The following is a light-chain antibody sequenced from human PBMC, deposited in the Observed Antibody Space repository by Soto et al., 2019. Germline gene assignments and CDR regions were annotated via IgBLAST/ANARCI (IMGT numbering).Light chain of an antibody. CDR2: EAS. J-gene: IGKJ1*01. V-gene: IGKV1-39*01. CDR3: QQYYNTPQT. Sequence: DIKSPTPHSPLAAPHEDRATIPCLSSHTIGTYVNWYRQKSGAAPELLIYEASTLQSGVPSRFRGGASGTDFTLTISRLHVDDVASYYCQQYYNTPQTFGQGTKVDIK. CDR1: HTIGTY.